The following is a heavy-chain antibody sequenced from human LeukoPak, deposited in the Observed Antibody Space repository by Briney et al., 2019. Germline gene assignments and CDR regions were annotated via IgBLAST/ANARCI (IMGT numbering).Heavy chain of an antibody. D-gene: IGHD6-13*01. CDR2: ISGSGGST. Sequence: GGSLRLSCEDSGFTLRNFAVSWVRQAPGKGLEWVSVISGSGGSTHYADSVKGRFTISRDNSKNTVYLQMNSLRAEDTAVYYCAKDATSSWHQDWLDPWGQGTLVTVSS. J-gene: IGHJ5*02. CDR1: GFTLRNFA. V-gene: IGHV3-23*01. CDR3: AKDATSSWHQDWLDP.